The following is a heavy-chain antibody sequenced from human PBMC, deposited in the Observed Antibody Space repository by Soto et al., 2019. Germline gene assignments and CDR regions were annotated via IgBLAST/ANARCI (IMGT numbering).Heavy chain of an antibody. Sequence: SETLSLTCTVSGGSISSYYWSWIRQPPGKGLEWIGYIYYSGSTNYNPSLKSRVTISVDTSKNQFSLKLSSVTAADTAVYYCARERGNYHFDYWGQGTLVTVSS. V-gene: IGHV4-59*01. CDR1: GGSISSYY. D-gene: IGHD1-7*01. J-gene: IGHJ4*02. CDR3: ARERGNYHFDY. CDR2: IYYSGST.